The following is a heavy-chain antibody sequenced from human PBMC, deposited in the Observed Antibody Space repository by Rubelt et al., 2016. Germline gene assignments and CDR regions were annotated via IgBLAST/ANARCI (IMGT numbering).Heavy chain of an antibody. Sequence: LGGIGEINHSGSTNYNPSLKSRVTISVDTSKNQFSLKLSSVTAADTAVYYCARSKRLFSANHHFDYWGQGTLVTVSS. J-gene: IGHJ4*02. V-gene: IGHV4-34*01. CDR2: INHSGST. CDR3: ARSKRLFSANHHFDY. D-gene: IGHD3-22*01.